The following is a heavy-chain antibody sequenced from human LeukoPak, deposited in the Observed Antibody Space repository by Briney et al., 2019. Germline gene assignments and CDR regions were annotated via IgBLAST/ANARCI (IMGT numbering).Heavy chain of an antibody. D-gene: IGHD6-19*01. CDR2: IGGSGDST. CDR1: GFTFSNYA. J-gene: IGHJ4*02. V-gene: IGHV3-23*01. CDR3: ARRSGIAVAGAFDY. Sequence: GGSLRLSCAASGFTFSNYAMRWVRQAPGKGLEWVSGIGGSGDSTYYADSVKGRFTISRDNSKNTLYLQMNSLRAEDTAVYYCARRSGIAVAGAFDYWGQGTLVTVSS.